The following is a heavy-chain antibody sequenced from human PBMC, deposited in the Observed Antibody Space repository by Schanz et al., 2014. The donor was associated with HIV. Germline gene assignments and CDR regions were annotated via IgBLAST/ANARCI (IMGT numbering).Heavy chain of an antibody. Sequence: HLVQSGAEVKRPGSSVKVSCKVTGGTFSIIAINWVRQAPGQGLEWMGGIIPSFDTTNYAQTFQGRVTITADESTSTAYMELSSLRSEDTAVYYCARYLGGDDGDFYFDYWGQGTLVTVSS. V-gene: IGHV1-69*01. CDR1: GGTFSIIA. CDR2: IIPSFDTT. D-gene: IGHD4-17*01. J-gene: IGHJ4*02. CDR3: ARYLGGDDGDFYFDY.